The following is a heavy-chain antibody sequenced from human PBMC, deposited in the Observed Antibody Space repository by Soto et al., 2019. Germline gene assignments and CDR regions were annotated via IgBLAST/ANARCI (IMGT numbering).Heavy chain of an antibody. J-gene: IGHJ4*02. CDR1: GFTFNTYG. Sequence: GGSLRLSCAASGFTFNTYGIHWVRQAPGKGLEWVAVISYDGSNKYYADSVKGRFTISRDNSKNTVYLEMNSLRVEDTAIYYCARDDAYYNILPPFFFDYWGRGPLVTVSS. CDR3: ARDDAYYNILPPFFFDY. CDR2: ISYDGSNK. D-gene: IGHD3-9*01. V-gene: IGHV3-30*03.